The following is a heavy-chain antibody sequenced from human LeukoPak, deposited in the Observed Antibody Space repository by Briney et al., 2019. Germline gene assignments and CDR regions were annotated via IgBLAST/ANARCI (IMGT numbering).Heavy chain of an antibody. Sequence: SETLSLACTVSGGSISSYYWSWIRQPPGKGLEWIGYIYYSGSTNYNPSLKSRVTISLDTSKNQFSLKLNSVTAADTAVYYCARTNNGGLRYFDWLSQANPGYYYYMDVWGKGTTVTISS. V-gene: IGHV4-59*01. CDR3: ARTNNGGLRYFDWLSQANPGYYYYMDV. CDR2: IYYSGST. CDR1: GGSISSYY. J-gene: IGHJ6*03. D-gene: IGHD3-9*01.